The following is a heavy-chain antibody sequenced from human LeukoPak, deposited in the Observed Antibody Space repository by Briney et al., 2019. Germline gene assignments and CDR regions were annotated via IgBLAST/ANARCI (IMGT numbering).Heavy chain of an antibody. CDR1: GYTFISYD. CDR3: ARAAYCSGGSCYSTGPLWVDY. CDR2: IIPIFGTA. V-gene: IGHV1-69*13. J-gene: IGHJ4*02. Sequence: SVKVSCKASGYTFISYDISWVRQAPGQGLEWMGGIIPIFGTANYAQKFQGRVTITADESTSTAYMELSSLRSEDTAVYYCARAAYCSGGSCYSTGPLWVDYWGQGTLVTVSS. D-gene: IGHD2-15*01.